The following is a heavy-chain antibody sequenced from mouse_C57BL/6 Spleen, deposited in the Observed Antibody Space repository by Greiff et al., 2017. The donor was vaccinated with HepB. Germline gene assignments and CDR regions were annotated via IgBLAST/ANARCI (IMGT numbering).Heavy chain of an antibody. V-gene: IGHV1-80*01. CDR3: ARDGNPAWFAY. CDR1: GYAFSSYW. D-gene: IGHD2-1*01. Sequence: QVQLKQSGAELVKPGASVKISCKASGYAFSSYWMNWVKQRPGKGLEWIGQIYPGDGDTNYNGKFKGKATLTADKSSSTAYMQLSSLTSEDSAVYFCARDGNPAWFAYWGQGTLVTVSA. CDR2: IYPGDGDT. J-gene: IGHJ3*01.